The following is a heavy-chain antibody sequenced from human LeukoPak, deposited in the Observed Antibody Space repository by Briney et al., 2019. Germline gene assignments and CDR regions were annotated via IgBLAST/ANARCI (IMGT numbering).Heavy chain of an antibody. Sequence: ASVKVSCKASGYIFTSYNIYWVRQAPGQGLEWMGIINPSGGTTNYAQKFKGRVTMTRDTSTSTVYMELSSLRSEDTAVYYCARDGDSSDFDYWGQGTLVTVSS. CDR2: INPSGGTT. D-gene: IGHD3-22*01. CDR1: GYIFTSYN. CDR3: ARDGDSSDFDY. V-gene: IGHV1-46*01. J-gene: IGHJ4*02.